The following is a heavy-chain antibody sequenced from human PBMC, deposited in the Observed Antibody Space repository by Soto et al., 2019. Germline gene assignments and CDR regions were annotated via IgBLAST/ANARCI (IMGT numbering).Heavy chain of an antibody. CDR3: TRQYDYGDYLGSGDVFDI. V-gene: IGHV3-73*01. Sequence: GGSLRLSCAASGFTFSGSALHWVRQASGKGLEWVGRIRSKVNTYATVYAASVKGRFTISRDDSKNTAYLQMNSLKTEDTAAYYCTRQYDYGDYLGSGDVFDIWGQGTMVTVSS. CDR2: IRSKVNTYAT. D-gene: IGHD4-17*01. CDR1: GFTFSGSA. J-gene: IGHJ3*02.